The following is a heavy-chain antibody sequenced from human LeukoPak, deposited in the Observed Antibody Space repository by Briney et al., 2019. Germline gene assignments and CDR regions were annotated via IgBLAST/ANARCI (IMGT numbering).Heavy chain of an antibody. CDR3: AKEDQSSWSPNTDAFDI. D-gene: IGHD6-13*01. CDR2: IRYDGSNK. V-gene: IGHV3-30*02. J-gene: IGHJ3*02. Sequence: GGSLRLSCVASGFAASGFTFSRYGMHWVRQAPGKGLEWVAFIRYDGSNKYYADSVKGRFTISRDNSKNTLYLQMNSLRAEDTALYYCAKEDQSSWSPNTDAFDIWGQGTMVTVSS. CDR1: GFTFSRYG.